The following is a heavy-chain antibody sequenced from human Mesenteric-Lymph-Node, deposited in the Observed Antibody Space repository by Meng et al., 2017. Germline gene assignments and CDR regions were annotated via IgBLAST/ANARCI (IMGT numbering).Heavy chain of an antibody. V-gene: IGHV3-64*04. J-gene: IGHJ6*02. CDR2: ISLDGTST. CDR1: GFPFSAYS. CDR3: ARVSGYYDFWSGYYRDYYYYGMDV. D-gene: IGHD3-3*01. Sequence: GESLKISCTASGFPFSAYSMHWVRQAPGKGLESVSAISLDGTSTFYADAVKGRFTISRDNAKNSLYLQMNSLRAEDTAVYYCARVSGYYDFWSGYYRDYYYYGMDVWGQGTTVTVSS.